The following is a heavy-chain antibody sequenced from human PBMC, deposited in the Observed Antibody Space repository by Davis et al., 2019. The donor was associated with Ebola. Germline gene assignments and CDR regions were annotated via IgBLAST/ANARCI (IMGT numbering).Heavy chain of an antibody. CDR1: GGSTSSYY. Sequence: PSETLSLTCTVSGGSTSSYYWSWIRQPPGKGLEWIGYIYYSGSTNYNPSLKSRVTISVDTSKNQFSLKLSSVTAADTAVYYCARNYYDSSGYYLDYWGQGTLVTVSS. J-gene: IGHJ4*02. V-gene: IGHV4-59*01. CDR2: IYYSGST. CDR3: ARNYYDSSGYYLDY. D-gene: IGHD3-22*01.